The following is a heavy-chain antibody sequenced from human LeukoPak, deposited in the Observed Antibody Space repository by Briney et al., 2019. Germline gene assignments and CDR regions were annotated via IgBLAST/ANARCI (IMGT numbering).Heavy chain of an antibody. CDR3: VGGMGNY. CDR1: GFTFTTYW. Sequence: PGGSLRLSCAASGFTFTTYWMHWVRQAPGKGLVWVSRINTDGKIITYADSVKGRLTISRDNAKNTVYLQMKSLRVEDTAVYYCVGGMGNYWGQGTLVTVSS. J-gene: IGHJ4*02. D-gene: IGHD7-27*01. CDR2: INTDGKII. V-gene: IGHV3-74*03.